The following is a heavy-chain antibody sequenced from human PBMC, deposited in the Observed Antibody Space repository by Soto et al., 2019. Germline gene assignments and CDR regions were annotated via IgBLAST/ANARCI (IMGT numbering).Heavy chain of an antibody. CDR3: ASTSRSARPPYGMDV. V-gene: IGHV1-69*13. J-gene: IGHJ6*02. Sequence: AVKVYCKASGCTFSSYAISWVRQAPGQGLECIGGIIPIFGTANYAQKFQGRVTITADESTSTAYMELSSLRSEDTAVYYCASTSRSARPPYGMDVWAQGTTVTVSS. CDR2: IIPIFGTA. CDR1: GCTFSSYA. D-gene: IGHD1-26*01.